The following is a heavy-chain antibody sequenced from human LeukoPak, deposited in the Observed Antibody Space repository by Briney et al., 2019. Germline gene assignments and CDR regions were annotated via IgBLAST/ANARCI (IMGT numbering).Heavy chain of an antibody. CDR3: AREPPTGRPNVFDL. CDR1: VVTLNTYS. Sequence: GGSLRLPCEASVVTLNTYSMVCVREAPGKGADWLSSISNNRRYIYYADSVTGQFTVSKDNAKNSVYLQMNSLRVEDTAIYYCAREPPTGRPNVFDLWGLGTMATVSP. J-gene: IGHJ3*01. CDR2: ISNNRRYI. V-gene: IGHV3-21*01.